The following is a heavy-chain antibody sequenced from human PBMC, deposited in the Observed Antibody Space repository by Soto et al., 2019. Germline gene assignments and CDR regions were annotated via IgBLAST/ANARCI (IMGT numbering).Heavy chain of an antibody. J-gene: IGHJ4*02. Sequence: GGSLRLSXAASGFTFSNAWTSWVRQAPGKGLEWVGRIKSKTDGGTTDYAAPVKGRFTISRDDSKNTLYLQMNSLKTEDTAVYYCTTVLASGYYDSSGYYFDYWGQGTLVTVSS. V-gene: IGHV3-15*01. D-gene: IGHD3-22*01. CDR3: TTVLASGYYDSSGYYFDY. CDR1: GFTFSNAW. CDR2: IKSKTDGGTT.